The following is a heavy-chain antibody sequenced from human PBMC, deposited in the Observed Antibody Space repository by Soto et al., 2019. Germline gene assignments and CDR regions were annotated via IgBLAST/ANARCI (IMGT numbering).Heavy chain of an antibody. CDR3: ARSGCSSTSCYDY. CDR2: VSHDGVST. V-gene: IGHV3-64*01. CDR1: GFTFSSYA. Sequence: GGSLRLSCAASGFTFSSYAMHWVRQAPGKGLEYVSAVSHDGVSTYYANSVKGRFTISRDNSKNTLYLQMGSLRVEDMAIYYCARSGCSSTSCYDYWGQGTLVTVSS. D-gene: IGHD2-2*01. J-gene: IGHJ4*02.